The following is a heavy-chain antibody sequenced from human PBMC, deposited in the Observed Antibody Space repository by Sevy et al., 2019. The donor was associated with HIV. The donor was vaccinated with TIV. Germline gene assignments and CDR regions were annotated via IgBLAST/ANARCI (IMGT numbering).Heavy chain of an antibody. CDR2: INPNSGGT. Sequence: ASVKVSCKASGYTFTGYYMHWVRQAPGQGLEWMGWINPNSGGTNYAQKFQGRVTMTRDMSISTAYMELSRLRSDDTAVYYCARGRYSYGPGAFDIWGQGTMVTVSS. D-gene: IGHD5-18*01. V-gene: IGHV1-2*02. CDR3: ARGRYSYGPGAFDI. J-gene: IGHJ3*02. CDR1: GYTFTGYY.